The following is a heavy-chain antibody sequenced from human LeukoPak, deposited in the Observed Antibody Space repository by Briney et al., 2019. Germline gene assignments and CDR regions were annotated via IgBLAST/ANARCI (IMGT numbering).Heavy chain of an antibody. CDR1: GFTFSDYN. CDR3: ARVSDWSWFDP. V-gene: IGHV3-11*04. Sequence: GGSLRLSCAASGFTFSDYNMRWIRQAPGKGLEWVSSISRSGSTKYYADSVKGRFTIFRDNAKNSLYLQMNSLRAEDTAVYFCARVSDWSWFDPWGQGTLVTVSS. D-gene: IGHD1-1*01. J-gene: IGHJ5*02. CDR2: ISRSGSTK.